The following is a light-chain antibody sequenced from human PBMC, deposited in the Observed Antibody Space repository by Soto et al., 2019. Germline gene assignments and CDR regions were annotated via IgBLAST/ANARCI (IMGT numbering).Light chain of an antibody. CDR3: SSHATGSTLI. CDR2: DVT. J-gene: IGLJ2*01. Sequence: QSVLTQPASVSGSPGQSTTISCTGTSSDAGHYNEVSWYQQRPGRAPKLLIYDVTNRPSGVSNRFSGSKSGNTASLTISGLQAEDEAYYFCSSHATGSTLIFGGGTKVTVL. CDR1: SSDAGHYNE. V-gene: IGLV2-14*03.